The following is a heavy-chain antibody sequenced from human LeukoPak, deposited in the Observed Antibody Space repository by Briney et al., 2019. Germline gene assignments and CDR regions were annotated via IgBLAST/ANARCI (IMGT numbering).Heavy chain of an antibody. J-gene: IGHJ6*02. CDR2: IRGSGGNT. Sequence: GGSLRLSCAASGFTFSSYAMSWVRQAPGKGLEWVSIIRGSGGNTYDGDSVKGRFTISSDNTKNTLYLQMNSLRAEDTAVYYCAKVSGSYYDYYGMDVWGQGATVTVSS. CDR3: AKVSGSYYDYYGMDV. CDR1: GFTFSSYA. V-gene: IGHV3-23*01. D-gene: IGHD1-26*01.